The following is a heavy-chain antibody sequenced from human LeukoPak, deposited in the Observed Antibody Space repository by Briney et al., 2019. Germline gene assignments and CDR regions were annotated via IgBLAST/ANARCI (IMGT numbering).Heavy chain of an antibody. D-gene: IGHD2-2*01. CDR2: ISPFNGNI. Sequence: ASVKVSCKASGYPFRSFGTSWVRQAPGQGLEWMGWISPFNGNIQYAPKIQDRVTMTTDTSTSTAYMELRSLASDDTAIYLRGSASRGFGLSVIIGNWGQGTLVIVSS. CDR3: GSASRGFGLSVIIGN. V-gene: IGHV1-18*01. CDR1: GYPFRSFG. J-gene: IGHJ4*02.